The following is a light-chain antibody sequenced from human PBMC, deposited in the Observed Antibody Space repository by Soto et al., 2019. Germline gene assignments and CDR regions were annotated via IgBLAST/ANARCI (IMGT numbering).Light chain of an antibody. CDR1: QTISSW. CDR2: KAS. CDR3: QHYNRYSEA. V-gene: IGKV1-5*03. Sequence: DIQMTQSPSTLSGSVGDRVTITCRASQTISSWLAWYQQKPGKAPKLLIYKASTVKSGVPSRFSGSGSGTEFTLTISSRQPDDFATDYCQHYNRYSEAFGQGTKVERK. J-gene: IGKJ1*01.